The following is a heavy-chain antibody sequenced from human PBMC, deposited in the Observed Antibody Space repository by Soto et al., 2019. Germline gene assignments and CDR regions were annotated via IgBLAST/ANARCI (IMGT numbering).Heavy chain of an antibody. J-gene: IGHJ3*02. Sequence: QVQLVQSGAEVKKPGASVLLSSKASGYTFTTYYIHWMRQAPGQGLEWMGIVSPSGGDTTYAQNFRGRVTLTRDTSTSTVYMELSSLRSEDTAVYFCARGWDADAFDIWGQGTMVTVSS. D-gene: IGHD6-19*01. CDR1: GYTFTTYY. CDR2: VSPSGGDT. CDR3: ARGWDADAFDI. V-gene: IGHV1-46*01.